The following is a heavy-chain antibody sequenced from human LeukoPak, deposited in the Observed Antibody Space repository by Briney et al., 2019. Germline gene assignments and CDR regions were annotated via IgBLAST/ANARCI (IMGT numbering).Heavy chain of an antibody. J-gene: IGHJ3*02. CDR2: LYIGSRT. Sequence: GGSLRLSCAASGFTVSSNYMSWVRQAPGMGLEGFAVLYIGSRTYYADSVKGRLTISRDNSKNTLYFQMNSLRAEDTAVYYCARGGGIDAFDIWGQGTMVTVAS. CDR3: ARGGGIDAFDI. V-gene: IGHV3-53*01. D-gene: IGHD3-16*01. CDR1: GFTVSSNY.